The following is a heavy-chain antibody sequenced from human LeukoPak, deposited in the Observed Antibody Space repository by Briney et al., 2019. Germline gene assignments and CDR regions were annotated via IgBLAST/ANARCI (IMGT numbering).Heavy chain of an antibody. CDR3: ARDLYYDYVWGSNRPISFDY. V-gene: IGHV4-39*07. CDR1: GGSMSINNYY. CDR2: IYYSGST. Sequence: SETLSLTCTVSGGSMSINNYYWAWIRVPPGKGLEWIGSIYYSGSTYYNPSLKSRVTISVDTSKNQFSLKLSSVTAADTAVYYCARDLYYDYVWGSNRPISFDYWGQGTLVTVSS. J-gene: IGHJ4*02. D-gene: IGHD3-16*01.